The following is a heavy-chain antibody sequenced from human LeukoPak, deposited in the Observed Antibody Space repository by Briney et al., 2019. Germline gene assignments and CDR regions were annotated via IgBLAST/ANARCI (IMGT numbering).Heavy chain of an antibody. D-gene: IGHD6-19*01. V-gene: IGHV4-34*01. CDR2: INHSGST. CDR1: GGSFSGYY. CDR3: ARRQQWLVPSFDY. Sequence: SETLSLTCAVYGGSFSGYYWSWIRQPPGKGLEWIGEINHSGSTNYNPSLKRRVTISVDTSKNQFSLKLSSVTAADTAVYYCARRQQWLVPSFDYWGQGTLVTVSS. J-gene: IGHJ4*02.